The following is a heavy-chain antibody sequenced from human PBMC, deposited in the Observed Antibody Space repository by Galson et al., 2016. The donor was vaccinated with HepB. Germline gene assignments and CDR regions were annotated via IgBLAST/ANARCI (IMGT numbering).Heavy chain of an antibody. CDR1: RGSVTNTTSY. Sequence: SETLSLTCTVSRGSVTNTTSYWGWIRQSPGKGLEWIGSIYYSGFTYYNNSLKSRFTISIATFENQFSLNLGSVTTADTAVYYCSSPPLVETVDYFDYWGQGALVAVSS. CDR2: IYYSGFT. CDR3: SSPPLVETVDYFDY. D-gene: IGHD1-26*01. V-gene: IGHV4-39*01. J-gene: IGHJ4*02.